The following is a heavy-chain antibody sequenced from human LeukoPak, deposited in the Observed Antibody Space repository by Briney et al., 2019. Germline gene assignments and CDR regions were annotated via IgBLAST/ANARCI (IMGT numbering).Heavy chain of an antibody. Sequence: GGSLRLSCAASGFTFSDCYMSWIRQAPGKGLECVSYISSSGGTTHYADSVKGRFTVSRDNAKKSLYLQMNSLRAEDTAVYYCAADRARGDGYNWSFDYWGQGTLVTVSS. CDR2: ISSSGGTT. V-gene: IGHV3-11*04. CDR1: GFTFSDCY. D-gene: IGHD5-24*01. J-gene: IGHJ4*02. CDR3: AADRARGDGYNWSFDY.